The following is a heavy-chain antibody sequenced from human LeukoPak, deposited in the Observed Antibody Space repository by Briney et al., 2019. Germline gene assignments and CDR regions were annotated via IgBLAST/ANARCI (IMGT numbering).Heavy chain of an antibody. Sequence: GGSLRLSCAASGFSFSNFWMSWVRQAPGKGLEWVANINQDGSEKNYVDSVKGRFTISRDGAKNSLYLQMNSLRAEDAAVYYCARDQCCGNSCYYYWGQGTLVTVSS. CDR3: ARDQCCGNSCYYY. D-gene: IGHD2-15*01. CDR1: GFSFSNFW. J-gene: IGHJ4*02. V-gene: IGHV3-7*01. CDR2: INQDGSEK.